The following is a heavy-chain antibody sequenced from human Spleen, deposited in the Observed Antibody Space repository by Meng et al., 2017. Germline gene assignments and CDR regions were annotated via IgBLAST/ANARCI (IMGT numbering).Heavy chain of an antibody. J-gene: IGHJ1*01. D-gene: IGHD3-10*01. CDR3: LRGSGGSV. CDR2: IPHRGSS. V-gene: IGHV4-30-2*01. CDR1: GGSITSGDYS. Sequence: QLQLQESGSGLVKPSQTLSLTCAVSGGSITSGDYSWSWIRQPPGKGLEWIGEIPHRGSSAYNPSLKSRVSMSIDKSKNQFSLKLTSVTAADTAVYHCLRGSGGSVWGQGTLVTVSS.